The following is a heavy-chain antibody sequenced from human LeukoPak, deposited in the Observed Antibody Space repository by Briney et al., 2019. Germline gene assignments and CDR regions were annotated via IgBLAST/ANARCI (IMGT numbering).Heavy chain of an antibody. J-gene: IGHJ4*02. Sequence: ASVKVSCKASGYTFTSNYIHWVRQAPGQGLEWMGMIYPRDGSTGYAQKFQGRVTVTRDTSTSTVHMELSGQRSEDTAVYYCARDQEGFDYWGQGTLVTVSS. CDR3: ARDQEGFDY. CDR1: GYTFTSNY. V-gene: IGHV1-46*01. CDR2: IYPRDGST.